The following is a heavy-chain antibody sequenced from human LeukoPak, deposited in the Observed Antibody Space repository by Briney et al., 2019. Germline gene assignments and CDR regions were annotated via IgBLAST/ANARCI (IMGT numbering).Heavy chain of an antibody. CDR3: ARGPKTDITFGGVIVIHGYYYGMDV. CDR2: INHSGST. CDR1: GGSFSGYY. J-gene: IGHJ6*02. Sequence: SETLSLTCAVYGGSFSGYYWSWIRQPPGKGLEWIGEINHSGSTNYNPSLKSRVTISVDTSKNQFSLKLSSVTAADTAVYYCARGPKTDITFGGVIVIHGYYYGMDVWGQGTTVTVSS. D-gene: IGHD3-16*02. V-gene: IGHV4-34*01.